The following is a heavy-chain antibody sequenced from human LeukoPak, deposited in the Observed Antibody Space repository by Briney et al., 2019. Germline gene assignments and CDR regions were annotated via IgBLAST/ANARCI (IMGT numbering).Heavy chain of an antibody. J-gene: IGHJ6*02. V-gene: IGHV3-74*01. Sequence: GGSLRLSCAASGFSSSDYWMHWVRHAPGKGLVWVSRMNSDGTTTNYADSVKGRFTISRDNAKNTLYLQMSNLRAEDTAVYFCARGGGLDVWGQGATVTVSS. CDR1: GFSSSDYW. D-gene: IGHD3-16*01. CDR2: MNSDGTTT. CDR3: ARGGGLDV.